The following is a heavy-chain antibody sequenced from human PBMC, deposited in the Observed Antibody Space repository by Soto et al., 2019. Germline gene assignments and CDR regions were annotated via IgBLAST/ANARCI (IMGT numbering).Heavy chain of an antibody. CDR2: IWYDGSNK. D-gene: IGHD2-15*01. CDR3: ARDPDRNIEDGGYFDY. V-gene: IGHV3-33*01. CDR1: GFTFSSYG. J-gene: IGHJ4*02. Sequence: GGSLRLSCAASGFTFSSYGMHWVRQAPGKGLEWVAVIWYDGSNKYYADSVKGRFTISRDNSKNTLYLQMNSLRAEDTAVYYCARDPDRNIEDGGYFDYWGQGTLVTVSS.